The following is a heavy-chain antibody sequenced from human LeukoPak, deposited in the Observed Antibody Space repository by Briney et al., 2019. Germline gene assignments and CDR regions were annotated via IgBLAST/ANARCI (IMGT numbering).Heavy chain of an antibody. J-gene: IGHJ3*02. V-gene: IGHV3-9*01. Sequence: GGSLRLSCAASGFTFDDYAMHWVRQAPGKGLEWVSGISWNSGSIGHADSVKGRFTISRDNAKNSLYLQMNSLRAEDTALYYCAKAWGAFDIWGQGTMVTVSS. CDR2: ISWNSGSI. D-gene: IGHD3-16*01. CDR3: AKAWGAFDI. CDR1: GFTFDDYA.